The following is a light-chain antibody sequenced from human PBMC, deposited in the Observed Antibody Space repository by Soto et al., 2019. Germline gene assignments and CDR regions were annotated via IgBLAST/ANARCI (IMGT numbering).Light chain of an antibody. CDR1: TSNIGSNS. V-gene: IGLV1-51*01. CDR2: DNY. CDR3: GKRDNTSTFVV. Sequence: QSVLTQPPSVSAAPGQKVTISCSGSTSNIGSNSVSWYQQFPGQTPRLLIYDNYERPSGIPDRFSASKTGTSATLGITGLQAGDEADYFCGKRDNTSTFVVFGGGTQLTVL. J-gene: IGLJ2*01.